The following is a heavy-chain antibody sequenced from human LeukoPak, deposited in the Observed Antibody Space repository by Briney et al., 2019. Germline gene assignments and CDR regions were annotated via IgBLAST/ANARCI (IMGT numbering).Heavy chain of an antibody. Sequence: SGPTLVNPTQTLTLTCTFSGFSLSTSGVGVGWIRQPPGKALEWLALIYWNDDKRYSPSLKSRLTITKDTSKNQVVLTMTNMDPVDTATYYCAHRLSNGPMYYYGSGSYYDAFDIWGQGTMVTVSS. CDR1: GFSLSTSGVG. D-gene: IGHD3-10*01. CDR3: AHRLSNGPMYYYGSGSYYDAFDI. CDR2: IYWNDDK. V-gene: IGHV2-5*01. J-gene: IGHJ3*02.